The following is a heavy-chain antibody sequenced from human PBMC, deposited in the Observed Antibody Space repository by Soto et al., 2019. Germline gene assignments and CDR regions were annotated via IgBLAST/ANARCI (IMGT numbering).Heavy chain of an antibody. CDR2: IYYSGST. CDR3: ARHEIAVAGNWFDP. J-gene: IGHJ5*02. CDR1: GGSISSSSYY. D-gene: IGHD6-19*01. Sequence: QLQLQESGPGLVKPSETLSLTCTVSGGSISSSSYYWGWIRQPPGKGLEWIGSIYYSGSTYYNPSLKSRVTISVDTSKNQFSLKLSSVTAADTAVYYCARHEIAVAGNWFDPWGQGNLVTVSS. V-gene: IGHV4-39*01.